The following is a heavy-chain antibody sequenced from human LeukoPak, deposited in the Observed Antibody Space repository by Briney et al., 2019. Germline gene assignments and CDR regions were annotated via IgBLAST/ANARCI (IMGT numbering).Heavy chain of an antibody. V-gene: IGHV4-34*01. J-gene: IGHJ6*03. D-gene: IGHD4-17*01. CDR1: GGSFSGYY. CDR3: ARVHYGDYLYYYMDV. Sequence: SETLSLTCAVYGGSFSGYYWSWIRQPPGKGLEWIGQINHSGSTNYNPSLKSRVTISVDTSKNQFSLKLSSVTAADTAVYYCARVHYGDYLYYYMDVWGKGTTVTVSS. CDR2: INHSGST.